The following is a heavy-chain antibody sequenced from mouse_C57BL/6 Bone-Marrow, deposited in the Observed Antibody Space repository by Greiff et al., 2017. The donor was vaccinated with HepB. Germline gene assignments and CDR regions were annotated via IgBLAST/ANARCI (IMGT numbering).Heavy chain of an antibody. Sequence: EVKLQESGPGLVKPSQSLSLTCSVTGYSITSGYYWNWIRQFPGNKLEWMGYISYDGSNNYNPSLKNRISITRDTSKNQFFLKLNSVTTEDTATYYCARAGYDYDAGRSFFYYAMDYWGQGTSVTVSS. CDR3: ARAGYDYDAGRSFFYYAMDY. CDR1: GYSITSGYY. J-gene: IGHJ4*01. D-gene: IGHD2-4*01. V-gene: IGHV3-6*01. CDR2: ISYDGSN.